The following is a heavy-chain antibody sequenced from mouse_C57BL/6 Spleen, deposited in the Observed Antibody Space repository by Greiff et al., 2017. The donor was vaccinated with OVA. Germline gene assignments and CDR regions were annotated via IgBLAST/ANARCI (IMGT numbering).Heavy chain of an antibody. CDR2: IDPSDSET. CDR3: AREPLGSSYAMDY. V-gene: IGHV1-52*01. D-gene: IGHD1-1*01. CDR1: GYTFTSYW. Sequence: VQLQQPGAELVRPGSSVKLSCKASGYTFTSYWMHWVKQRPIQGLEWIGNIDPSDSETHYNQKFKDKATLTVDKSSSTAYMQLSSLTSEDSAVYFCAREPLGSSYAMDYWGQGTSVTVSS. J-gene: IGHJ4*01.